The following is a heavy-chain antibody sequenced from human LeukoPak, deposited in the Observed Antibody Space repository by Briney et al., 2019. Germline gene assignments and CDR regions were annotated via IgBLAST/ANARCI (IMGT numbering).Heavy chain of an antibody. J-gene: IGHJ6*02. CDR2: MNPNSGNT. V-gene: IGHV1-8*01. Sequence: ASVKVSCKASGYTFTSYDINWVRQATGQGLEWVGWMNPNSGNTGYAQKFQGRVTMTRNTSISTAYMELSSLRSEDTAVYYCARGPPEWPTAYYYYGMDVWGQGTTVTVSS. CDR1: GYTFTSYD. CDR3: ARGPPEWPTAYYYYGMDV. D-gene: IGHD3-3*01.